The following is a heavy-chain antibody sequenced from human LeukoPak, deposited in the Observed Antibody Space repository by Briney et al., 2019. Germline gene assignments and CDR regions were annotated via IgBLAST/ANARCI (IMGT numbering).Heavy chain of an antibody. D-gene: IGHD3-10*01. CDR2: IFTTGST. J-gene: IGHJ4*02. Sequence: SETLSLTCTVSGGSIGNFYWNWIRQPAGKGLEWIGRIFTTGSTNYNPSLKSRVTMSVATSKNQFSLNLRSVTAADTAVYYCSTGMLRGLAPVFLDYWGQGTLVTVSS. V-gene: IGHV4-4*07. CDR1: GGSIGNFY. CDR3: STGMLRGLAPVFLDY.